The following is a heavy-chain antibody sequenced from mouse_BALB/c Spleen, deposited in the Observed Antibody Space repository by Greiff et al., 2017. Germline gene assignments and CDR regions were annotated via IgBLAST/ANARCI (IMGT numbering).Heavy chain of an antibody. J-gene: IGHJ2*01. CDR3: ARGGGSFVDY. CDR2: INPGSGGT. Sequence: QVQLQQSGAELVRPGTSVKVSCKASGYAFTNYLIEWVKQRPGQGLEWIGVINPGSGGTNYNEKFKGKATLTADKSSSTAYMQLSSLTSDVSAVYVCARGGGSFVDYWGQGTTLTVSS. CDR1: GYAFTNYL. V-gene: IGHV1-54*01.